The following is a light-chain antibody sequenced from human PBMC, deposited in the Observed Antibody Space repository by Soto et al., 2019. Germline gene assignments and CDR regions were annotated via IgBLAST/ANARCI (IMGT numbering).Light chain of an antibody. Sequence: DIQMTQSPSSLSSSVGDRVTIACRASQGISTYLAWYQQKPGKVPKLLIYAASTLLSGVPSRFSGSGSGTEFTLTISSLQPDDFATYYCQQFNTYSRTFGQGTKVDIK. CDR2: AAS. CDR3: QQFNTYSRT. J-gene: IGKJ1*01. V-gene: IGKV1-27*01. CDR1: QGISTY.